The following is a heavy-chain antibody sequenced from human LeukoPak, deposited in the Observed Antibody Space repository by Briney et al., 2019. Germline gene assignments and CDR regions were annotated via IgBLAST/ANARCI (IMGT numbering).Heavy chain of an antibody. D-gene: IGHD6-13*01. V-gene: IGHV3-23*01. CDR3: AKDWPSEWQQLPDYDALDI. CDR2: AGGST. J-gene: IGHJ3*02. Sequence: GGSLTLSCAPSGFTFRSYTMSWVRHAPERGLEWVSAAGGSTYYADSVKGRFTIPRDNSKNTLYLQMNSLGADDTAVYYCAKDWPSEWQQLPDYDALDIWGQGTRVTV. CDR1: GFTFRSYT.